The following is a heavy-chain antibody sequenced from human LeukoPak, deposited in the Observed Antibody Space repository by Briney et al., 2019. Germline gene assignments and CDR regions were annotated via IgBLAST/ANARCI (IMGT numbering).Heavy chain of an antibody. D-gene: IGHD5-18*01. CDR1: GFTYTNYW. Sequence: GGSLRLSCVASGFTYTNYWMAWVRQAPGKGLEWVANIKGDGSDKNHADSVKGRFTVSRDNAKNSLYLEMNSLRAEDTAVYYCARGPKLGGYSYGPIDYWGQGTLVTVSS. CDR3: ARGPKLGGYSYGPIDY. CDR2: IKGDGSDK. V-gene: IGHV3-7*01. J-gene: IGHJ4*02.